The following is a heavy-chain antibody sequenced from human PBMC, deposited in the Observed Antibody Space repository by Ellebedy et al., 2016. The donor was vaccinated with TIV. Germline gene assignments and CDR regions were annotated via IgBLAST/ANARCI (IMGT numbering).Heavy chain of an antibody. J-gene: IGHJ4*02. CDR3: ARDPYHGALDY. CDR1: GFAFGDSW. Sequence: GESLKISCAASGFAFGDSWMTWVRQTPEKRLEWVANMNQDGSRKDHVDAVRGRFIISRDNSKNLLYLEMNSLRVEDTAVYYCARDPYHGALDYWGQGTPVAVSS. CDR2: MNQDGSRK. D-gene: IGHD4-17*01. V-gene: IGHV3-7*01.